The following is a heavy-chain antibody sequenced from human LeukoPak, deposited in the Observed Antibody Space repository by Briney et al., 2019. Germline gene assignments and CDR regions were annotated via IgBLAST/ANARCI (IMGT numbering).Heavy chain of an antibody. J-gene: IGHJ4*02. CDR3: ARDLGSVTIFY. CDR2: INTNTGNP. D-gene: IGHD3-3*01. V-gene: IGHV7-4-1*02. CDR1: GYTFRNYA. Sequence: ASVKVSCKASGYTFRNYAINWVRQAPGQGLEWMGWINTNTGNPTYAQGFTGRFVFSLDTSVSTAYLQISSLKAEDTAVYFCARDLGSVTIFYWGQGTLVTVSS.